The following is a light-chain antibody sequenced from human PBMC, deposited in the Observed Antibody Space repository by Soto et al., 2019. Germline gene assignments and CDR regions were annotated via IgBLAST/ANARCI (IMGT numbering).Light chain of an antibody. Sequence: EIVLTQSPATLSLSPGERATLSCRASQSVSSYLAWYQQKPGQAPRLLIYDASNRATGIPARFSGSGSGTDFTLPISSLEPEDVAVYYCQQQGTCGPGTKVDIK. CDR3: QQQGT. V-gene: IGKV3-11*01. CDR1: QSVSSY. CDR2: DAS. J-gene: IGKJ3*01.